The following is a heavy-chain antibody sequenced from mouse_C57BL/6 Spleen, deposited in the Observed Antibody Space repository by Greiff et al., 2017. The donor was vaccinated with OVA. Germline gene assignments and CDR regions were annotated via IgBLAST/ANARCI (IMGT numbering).Heavy chain of an antibody. CDR1: GYTFTSSG. V-gene: IGHV1-81*01. CDR2: IYPRSGHT. CDR3: ARDDYDVLYAMDY. D-gene: IGHD2-4*01. Sequence: VQLQQSGAELARPGASVKLSCKASGYTFTSSGISWVKQRTGQGLEWIGEIYPRSGHTYYNEKFKGKATLTADKSSSTAYMELRSLTSEDSAVYFCARDDYDVLYAMDYWGQGTSVTVSS. J-gene: IGHJ4*01.